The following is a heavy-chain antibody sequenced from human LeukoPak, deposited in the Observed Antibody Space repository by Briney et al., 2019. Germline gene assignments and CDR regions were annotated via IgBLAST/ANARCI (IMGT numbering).Heavy chain of an antibody. D-gene: IGHD2-8*02. CDR2: ISSDGGSK. CDR3: ARDWGTGTSTLGALDI. J-gene: IGHJ3*02. Sequence: GGSLGLSCAASGFTFSTYAMHWVRQAPGKGLEYVGVISSDGGSKYYADSVRGRFTISRDKSKNTLYLQMGGLRPDDMAVYYCARDWGTGTSTLGALDIWGQGTMVTVSS. V-gene: IGHV3-64*02. CDR1: GFTFSTYA.